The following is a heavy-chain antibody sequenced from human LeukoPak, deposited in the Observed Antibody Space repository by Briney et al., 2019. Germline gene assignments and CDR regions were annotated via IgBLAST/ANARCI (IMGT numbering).Heavy chain of an antibody. CDR3: ARVNGAYCGGDCWTDY. CDR1: GYTFTSYG. V-gene: IGHV1-18*01. J-gene: IGHJ4*02. Sequence: GASVKVSCKASGYTFTSYGISWVRQAPGQGLEWMGWISAYNGNTNYAQKLQGRVTMTTDTSTSTAYMELRSLRSDDTAVYYCARVNGAYCGGDCWTDYWGQGTLVTVSS. D-gene: IGHD2-21*02. CDR2: ISAYNGNT.